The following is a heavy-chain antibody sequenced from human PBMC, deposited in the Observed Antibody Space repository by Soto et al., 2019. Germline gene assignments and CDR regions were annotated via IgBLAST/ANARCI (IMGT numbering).Heavy chain of an antibody. CDR3: ARDDGLGDFDL. V-gene: IGHV4-30-4*01. Sequence: QVQLQESGPGLVKPSQTLSLTCTVSGGSISSGDYYWSWIRQPPVKGLEWIGYIYYSGSTYYNPSLKSRVTISVDTSKNQCSLKLSSVTAADTDVYYCARDDGLGDFDLWGRGTLVTVSS. CDR1: GGSISSGDYY. D-gene: IGHD4-17*01. CDR2: IYYSGST. J-gene: IGHJ2*01.